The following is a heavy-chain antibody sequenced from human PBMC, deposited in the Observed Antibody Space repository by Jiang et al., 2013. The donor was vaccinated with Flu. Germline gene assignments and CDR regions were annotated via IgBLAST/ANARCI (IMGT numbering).Heavy chain of an antibody. CDR2: ISYHGSNK. Sequence: QLVESGGGVVQPGTSLRLSCAASGFTFSSYAMHWVRQAPGKGLEWVAVISYHGSNKFYAESVQGRFTISRDNFENTLYLQMNSLSAEDTALYHCASGRVGETVAPPGDYWGQGTLVTVSS. D-gene: IGHD6-19*01. V-gene: IGHV3-30*04. CDR1: GFTFSSYA. J-gene: IGHJ4*02. CDR3: ASGRVGETVAPPGDY.